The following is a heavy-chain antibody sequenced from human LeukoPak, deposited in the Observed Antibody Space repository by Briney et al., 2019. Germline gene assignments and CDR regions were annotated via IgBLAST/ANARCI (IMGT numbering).Heavy chain of an antibody. CDR3: AKSRAGRITMIVVVLYAFDI. CDR1: GFTFSSNA. CDR2: ISGSGGSK. D-gene: IGHD3-22*01. V-gene: IGHV3-23*01. J-gene: IGHJ3*02. Sequence: GGSLRLSCAASGFTFSSNAMSWVRQAPGKGLEWVSVISGSGGSKYYADSVKGRFTISRDNSKNTLYLQMNSLRAEDTAVYYCAKSRAGRITMIVVVLYAFDIWGQGTMVTVSS.